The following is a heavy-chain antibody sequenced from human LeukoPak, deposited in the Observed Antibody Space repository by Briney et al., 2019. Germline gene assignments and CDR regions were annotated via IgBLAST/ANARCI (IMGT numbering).Heavy chain of an antibody. CDR1: GYTFISYG. CDR2: IKTYNGNT. J-gene: IGHJ5*02. V-gene: IGHV1-18*01. Sequence: ASVKVSCKASGYTFISYGISWVRQAPGQGLEWMGWIKTYNGNTNYAQKFQGRVTLTTDTSTGTAYMELRSLTSDDTAVYYCAREGNTWLDPWGQGALVTVSS. CDR3: AREGNTWLDP.